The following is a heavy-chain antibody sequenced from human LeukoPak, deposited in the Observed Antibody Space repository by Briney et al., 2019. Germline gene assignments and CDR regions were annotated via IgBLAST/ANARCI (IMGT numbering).Heavy chain of an antibody. Sequence: PSQTLSLTCTVSGGSISSGDYYWSWIRRPPGKGLEWIGYIYYSGSTYYNPSLKSRVTISVDTSKNQLSLKLSSVTAADTAVYYCARVILDYYDSSRYWFDPWGQGTLVTVSS. CDR1: GGSISSGDYY. D-gene: IGHD3-22*01. CDR3: ARVILDYYDSSRYWFDP. CDR2: IYYSGST. J-gene: IGHJ5*02. V-gene: IGHV4-30-4*01.